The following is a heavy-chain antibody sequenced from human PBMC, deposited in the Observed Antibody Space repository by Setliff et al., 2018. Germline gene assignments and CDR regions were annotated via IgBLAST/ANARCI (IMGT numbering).Heavy chain of an antibody. D-gene: IGHD1-26*01. CDR1: GGSISSGSYY. CDR3: ARKGISALSGAFDM. CDR2: LYTGGST. V-gene: IGHV4-61*02. J-gene: IGHJ3*02. Sequence: SETLSLTCTVSGGSISSGSYYWSWIRQPAGKGLEWIGRLYTGGSTNYNPALKSRVSFSVDASKNQVSLKLNSVTATDTAVYYCARKGISALSGAFDMWGQGTMVTVSS.